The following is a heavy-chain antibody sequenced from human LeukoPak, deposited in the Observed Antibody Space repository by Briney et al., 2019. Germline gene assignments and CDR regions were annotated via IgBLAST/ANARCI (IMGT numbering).Heavy chain of an antibody. CDR2: IYYSGST. Sequence: SETLSLTCTVSGGSISSYYWSWIRQPPGKGLEWIGYIYYSGSTNYNPSLKSRVTISVDTSKNQFSLKLSSVTAADTAVYYCARIVVVPAAPLNWFDPWGQGTLVTVSS. CDR1: GGSISSYY. J-gene: IGHJ5*02. D-gene: IGHD2-2*01. V-gene: IGHV4-59*01. CDR3: ARIVVVPAAPLNWFDP.